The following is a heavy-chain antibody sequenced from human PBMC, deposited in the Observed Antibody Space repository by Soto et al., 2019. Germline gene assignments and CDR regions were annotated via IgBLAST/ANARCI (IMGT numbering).Heavy chain of an antibody. J-gene: IGHJ5*02. CDR1: GGSISSYY. CDR3: ARVIDSSGLNWFDP. Sequence: PSETLSLTCTVSGGSISSYYWSWIRRPPGKGLEWIGYIYYSGSTNYNPSLKSRVTISVDTSKNQFSLKLSSVTAADTAVYYCARVIDSSGLNWFDPWGQGTLVTVSS. CDR2: IYYSGST. V-gene: IGHV4-59*01. D-gene: IGHD3-22*01.